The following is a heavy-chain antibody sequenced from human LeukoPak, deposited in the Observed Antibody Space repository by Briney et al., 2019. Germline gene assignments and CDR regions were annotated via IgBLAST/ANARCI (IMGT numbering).Heavy chain of an antibody. CDR2: IIPIFGTA. J-gene: IGHJ5*02. V-gene: IGHV1-69*13. D-gene: IGHD3-3*01. CDR1: GGTFSSYA. CDR3: ARSLRRTTNFGVGYRWFDP. Sequence: SVKVSCKASGGTFSSYAISWVRQAPGQGLELMGGIIPIFGTANYAQKFQGRVTITADESTSTAYMELSSLRSEDTAVYYCARSLRRTTNFGVGYRWFDPWGQGTLVSVSS.